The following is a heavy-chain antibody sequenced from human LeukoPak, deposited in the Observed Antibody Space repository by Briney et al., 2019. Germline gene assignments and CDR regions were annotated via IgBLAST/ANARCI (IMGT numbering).Heavy chain of an antibody. CDR1: GGSISSYY. Sequence: SETLSLTCTVSGGSISSYYWSWIRQPPGKGLEWIGYISYSGSTNYQPSLKSRVTISVDTSKNQFSLRLSSVTAADTAVYYCARGGYYDPPRDDWGQGTLVTVSS. CDR3: ARGGYYDPPRDD. D-gene: IGHD3-16*01. CDR2: ISYSGST. J-gene: IGHJ4*02. V-gene: IGHV4-59*01.